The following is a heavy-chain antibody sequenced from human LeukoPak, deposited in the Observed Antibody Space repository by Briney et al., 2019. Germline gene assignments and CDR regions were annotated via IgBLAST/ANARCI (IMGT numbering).Heavy chain of an antibody. CDR2: ISGSGGST. CDR1: GFTFSSYA. V-gene: IGHV3-23*01. CDR3: ARARGYSGYESKWYYYGMDV. D-gene: IGHD5-12*01. J-gene: IGHJ6*02. Sequence: TGGSLRLSCAASGFTFSSYAMSWVRQAPGKGLEWVSAISGSGGSTYYADSVKGRFTISRDNSKNTLYLQMNSLRAEDTAVYYCARARGYSGYESKWYYYGMDVWGQGTTVTVSS.